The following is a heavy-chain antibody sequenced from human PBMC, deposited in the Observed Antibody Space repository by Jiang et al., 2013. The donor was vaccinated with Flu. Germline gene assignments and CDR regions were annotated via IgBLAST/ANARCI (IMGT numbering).Heavy chain of an antibody. D-gene: IGHD3-22*01. CDR2: IYYSGST. Sequence: GPGLVKPSETLSLTCTVSGGSISSYYWSWIRQPPGKGLEWIGYIYYSGSTNYNPSLKSRVTISVDTSKNQFSLKLSSVTAADTAVYYCARQVMIVVENWYFDLWGRGTLVTVS. CDR3: ARQVMIVVENWYFDL. J-gene: IGHJ2*01. V-gene: IGHV4-59*01. CDR1: GGSISSYY.